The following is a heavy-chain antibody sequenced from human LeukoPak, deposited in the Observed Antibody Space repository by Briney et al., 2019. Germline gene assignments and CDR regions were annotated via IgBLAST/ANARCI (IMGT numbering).Heavy chain of an antibody. Sequence: GESLKISCKVSGYGFATYWIGWVRQMPGKGLEWMGIIYPDDSDTRYSPSFQGQVTISADKSISTAYLQWSSLKASDTAMYYCATPYPREYCSSTTCYFNYWGQGTLVTVSS. J-gene: IGHJ4*02. CDR2: IYPDDSDT. D-gene: IGHD2-2*01. CDR3: ATPYPREYCSSTTCYFNY. CDR1: GYGFATYW. V-gene: IGHV5-51*01.